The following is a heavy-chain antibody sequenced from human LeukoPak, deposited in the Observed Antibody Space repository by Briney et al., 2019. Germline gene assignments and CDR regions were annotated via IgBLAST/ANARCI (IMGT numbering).Heavy chain of an antibody. CDR3: ATARGQNLPMHCFDY. D-gene: IGHD2-2*01. V-gene: IGHV1-2*02. J-gene: IGHJ4*02. CDR1: GYTFTGCY. CDR2: INPNSGDT. Sequence: ASVKVSCKASGYTFTGCYIHWVRQAPGQGLEWMGWINPNSGDTNYAQKFQGRVTMTRDTSTRTAYMELSSLRSDDTAVYYYATARGQNLPMHCFDYWGQGTLVTVSS.